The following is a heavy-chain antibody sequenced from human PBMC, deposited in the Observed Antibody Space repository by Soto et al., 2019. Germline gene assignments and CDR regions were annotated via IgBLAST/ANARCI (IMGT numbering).Heavy chain of an antibody. CDR2: IYTSGST. D-gene: IGHD6-13*01. V-gene: IGHV4-4*07. J-gene: IGHJ5*02. CDR3: ARDVRSSSWYKKWFDP. Sequence: PSETLSLTCTVSGGSISSYDCSWIRQPAWKGLEWIGRIYTSGSTNYNPSLKSRVTMSVDTSKNQFSLKLSSVTAADTAVYYCARDVRSSSWYKKWFDPWGQGTLVTVSS. CDR1: GGSISSYD.